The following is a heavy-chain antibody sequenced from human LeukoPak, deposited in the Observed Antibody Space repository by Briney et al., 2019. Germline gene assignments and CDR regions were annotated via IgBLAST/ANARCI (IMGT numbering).Heavy chain of an antibody. J-gene: IGHJ3*02. CDR2: LHHGGST. CDR3: ARPHSSGWYLLAFDI. D-gene: IGHD6-19*01. Sequence: SETLSLTCTVSGGSISSGVYFWGWIRQPPGKGLEWIGSLHHGGSTYYSPSLQSRVTFSVDTSKNQFSLKLTSVTADDTAVYYCARPHSSGWYLLAFDIWGPGTMVTVSS. CDR1: GGSISSGVYF. V-gene: IGHV4-39*01.